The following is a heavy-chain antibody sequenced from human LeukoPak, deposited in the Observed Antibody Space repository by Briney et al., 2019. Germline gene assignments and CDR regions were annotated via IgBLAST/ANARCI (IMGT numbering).Heavy chain of an antibody. CDR2: INHSGST. CDR1: GGSFSGYY. Sequence: SESLSLTCAVYGGSFSGYYWSWIRQPPGKGLEWIGEINHSGSTNYNPSLKSRVTISVDTSKNQFALKLSSVTAADTAVYFCAREGPTRPYFDYWGQGTLVTVSS. J-gene: IGHJ4*02. CDR3: AREGPTRPYFDY. V-gene: IGHV4-34*01.